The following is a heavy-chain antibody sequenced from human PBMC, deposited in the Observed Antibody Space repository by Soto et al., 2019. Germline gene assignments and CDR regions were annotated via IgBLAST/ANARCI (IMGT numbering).Heavy chain of an antibody. Sequence: NPSETLSLTCAVYGGSFSGYYWSWIRQPPGKGLEWIGEINHSGSTNYNPSLKSRVTISVDTSKNQFSLKLSSVTAADTAVYYCARGGIAARLYYYYYGMDVWGQGTTVTVSS. CDR3: ARGGIAARLYYYYYGMDV. V-gene: IGHV4-34*01. J-gene: IGHJ6*02. CDR2: INHSGST. CDR1: GGSFSGYY. D-gene: IGHD6-6*01.